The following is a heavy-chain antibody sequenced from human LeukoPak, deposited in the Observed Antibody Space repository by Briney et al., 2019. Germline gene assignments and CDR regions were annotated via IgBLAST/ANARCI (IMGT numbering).Heavy chain of an antibody. CDR2: ISSSSSYI. J-gene: IGHJ3*02. CDR1: GFTFSSYS. Sequence: KTGGSLRLSCAASGFTFSSYSMNWVRQAPGKGLEWVSSISSSSSYIYYADSVKGRFTISRDNAKNSLYLQMNSLRAEDTAVYYCARDSMVSGSYRMAFDIWGQGTMVTVSS. D-gene: IGHD1-26*01. CDR3: ARDSMVSGSYRMAFDI. V-gene: IGHV3-21*01.